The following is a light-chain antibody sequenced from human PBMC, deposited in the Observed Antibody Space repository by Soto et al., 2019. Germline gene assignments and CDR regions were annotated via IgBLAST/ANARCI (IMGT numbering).Light chain of an antibody. Sequence: DIQITQSPSSLSASVGDRVTITCRASQGISSYLAWYQQKPGKAPNLLIHTASSLQTGVPSRFSGSGSGTEFTLTISSLQPEDFATYYCQQRHSYPITFSQGTRLEIK. J-gene: IGKJ5*01. V-gene: IGKV1-9*01. CDR2: TAS. CDR1: QGISSY. CDR3: QQRHSYPIT.